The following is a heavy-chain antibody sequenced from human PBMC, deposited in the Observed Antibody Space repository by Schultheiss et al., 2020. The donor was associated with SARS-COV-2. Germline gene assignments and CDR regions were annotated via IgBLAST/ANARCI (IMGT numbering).Heavy chain of an antibody. D-gene: IGHD6-19*01. CDR1: GFSLTTSGVG. J-gene: IGHJ4*02. CDR2: IYWDDDK. V-gene: IGHV2-5*02. Sequence: SGPTLLKPTQTLTLTCTFSGFSLTTSGVGVGWIRQPPGKALEWLALIYWDDDKRYSPSLKSRLTITKDTSKNQVVLTMTNMDPVDTATYYCAHDGVYSSGWYAKSFDYWGQGTLVTVSS. CDR3: AHDGVYSSGWYAKSFDY.